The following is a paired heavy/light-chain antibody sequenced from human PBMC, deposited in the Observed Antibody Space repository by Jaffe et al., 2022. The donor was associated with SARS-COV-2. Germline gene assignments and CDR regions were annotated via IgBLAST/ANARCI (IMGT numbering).Light chain of an antibody. CDR3: SSYAGSNNPVV. V-gene: IGLV2-8*01. CDR2: EVS. Sequence: QSALTQPPSASGSPGQSVTISCTGTSSDVGGYNYVSWYQHHPGKAPKLMIYEVSKRPSGVPDRFSGSKSGNTASLTVSGLQAEDEADYHCSSYAGSNNPVVFGGGTKLTVL. J-gene: IGLJ2*01. CDR1: SSDVGGYNY.
Heavy chain of an antibody. CDR3: AKRQSAWPRLDY. V-gene: IGHV3-23*01. CDR1: GFTFSSYV. CDR2: ISGSGAST. Sequence: EVQLLESGGGLVQPGGSLRLSCTVSGFTFSSYVMSWVRQAPGKGLEWVSGISGSGASTYYADSVKGRFTISRDNSKNMLFLQMNSLRVEDTAVYYCAKRQSAWPRLDYWGQGTLVIVSS. J-gene: IGHJ4*02.